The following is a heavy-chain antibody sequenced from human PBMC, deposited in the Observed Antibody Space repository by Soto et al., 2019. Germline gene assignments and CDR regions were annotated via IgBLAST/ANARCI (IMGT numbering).Heavy chain of an antibody. J-gene: IGHJ4*02. Sequence: GASVNVSCTASGYTFTTCDIHWVRQDTGQGLEWVGWMNPYTGNAGYAQKFQGRVTMTRNTSINTAYMELSSLTSEDTAVYFCARRKERSGPHYFDSWGQGTLVTVSS. D-gene: IGHD6-25*01. CDR3: ARRKERSGPHYFDS. V-gene: IGHV1-8*01. CDR2: MNPYTGNA. CDR1: GYTFTTCD.